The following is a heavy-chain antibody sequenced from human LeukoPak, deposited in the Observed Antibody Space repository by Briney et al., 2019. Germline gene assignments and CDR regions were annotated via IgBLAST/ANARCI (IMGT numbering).Heavy chain of an antibody. V-gene: IGHV1-3*01. D-gene: IGHD6-13*01. J-gene: IGHJ6*02. Sequence: ASVKVSCKTSRYTFSTYAIHWVRQAPGQRPEWMGWINAGNGNTKYSEKFQGRVTITRDTSASTAYMEVSSLRFEDTAVYYCASPYPGIAAAGNSYYYGMDVWGQGTTVTVSS. CDR2: INAGNGNT. CDR1: RYTFSTYA. CDR3: ASPYPGIAAAGNSYYYGMDV.